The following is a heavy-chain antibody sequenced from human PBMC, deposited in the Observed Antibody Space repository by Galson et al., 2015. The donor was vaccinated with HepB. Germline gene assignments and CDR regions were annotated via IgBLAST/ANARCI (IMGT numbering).Heavy chain of an antibody. J-gene: IGHJ4*02. V-gene: IGHV3-33*01. CDR3: ARDQESRH. Sequence: SLRLSCAASGFTFSTSGMHWVRQAPGKGLEWVALIWYDGSYRYYADSVKGRFTISRDNSMLYLEMNSLRAEDTAVYYCARDQESRHWGQGTLVTVSS. CDR1: GFTFSTSG. CDR2: IWYDGSYR.